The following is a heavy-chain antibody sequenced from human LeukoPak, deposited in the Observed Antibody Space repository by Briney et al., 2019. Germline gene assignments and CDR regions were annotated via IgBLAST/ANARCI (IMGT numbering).Heavy chain of an antibody. CDR2: IYYSGST. D-gene: IGHD6-19*01. V-gene: IGHV4-61*05. Sequence: SETLSLTCTVSGGSISSSSYYWGWIRQPPGKGLEWIGYIYYSGSTNYNPSLKSRVTISVDTSKNQFSLKLSSVTAADTAVYYCAAVGYSSGSFDYWGQGTLVTVSS. J-gene: IGHJ4*02. CDR3: AAVGYSSGSFDY. CDR1: GGSISSSSYY.